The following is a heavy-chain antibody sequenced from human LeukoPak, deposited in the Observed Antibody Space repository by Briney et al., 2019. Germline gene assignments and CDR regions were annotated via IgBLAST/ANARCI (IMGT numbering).Heavy chain of an antibody. Sequence: SGGSLRLSCAASGFTFSSYAMHWVRQAPGKGLEWVAVISYDGSNKYYADSVKGRFTISRDNSKNTRYLQMNSLRAEDTAVYYCAREYYDFWSGYPFDYWGQGTLVPVSS. CDR3: AREYYDFWSGYPFDY. J-gene: IGHJ4*02. V-gene: IGHV3-30*01. CDR2: ISYDGSNK. CDR1: GFTFSSYA. D-gene: IGHD3-3*01.